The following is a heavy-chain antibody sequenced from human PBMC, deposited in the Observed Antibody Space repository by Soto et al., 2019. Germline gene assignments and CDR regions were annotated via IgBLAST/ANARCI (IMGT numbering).Heavy chain of an antibody. CDR3: AKDISVMTSVFGF. J-gene: IGHJ4*02. V-gene: IGHV1-69*01. Sequence: QVHLVQSGAEVKRPGSSVRVSCRASGGTFYTYAFTWVRQAPGQGLEWMGGITPMIGTKKYAQKFHGRVTFSADESASTAYTELSILRSDDTAVYYCAKDISVMTSVFGFWGQGTLITVS. D-gene: IGHD3-10*01. CDR1: GGTFYTYA. CDR2: ITPMIGTK.